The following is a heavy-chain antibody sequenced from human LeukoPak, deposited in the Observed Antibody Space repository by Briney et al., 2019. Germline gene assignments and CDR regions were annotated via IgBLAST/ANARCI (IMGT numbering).Heavy chain of an antibody. V-gene: IGHV1-69*13. CDR1: GGTFSSYA. J-gene: IGHJ6*02. CDR2: IIPIFGTA. D-gene: IGHD2-15*01. CDR3: ARGVVVAGLSHYYYYGMDV. Sequence: SVKVSCKASGGTFSSYAINWVRQAPGQGLEWMGRIIPIFGTANFAQKFQGRVTITADESTSTAYMELSSLRSEDTAVYYCARGVVVAGLSHYYYYGMDVWGQGTTVTVSS.